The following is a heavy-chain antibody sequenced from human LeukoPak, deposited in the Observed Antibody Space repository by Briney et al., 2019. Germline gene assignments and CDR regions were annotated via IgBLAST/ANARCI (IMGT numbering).Heavy chain of an antibody. D-gene: IGHD5-24*01. V-gene: IGHV4-34*01. Sequence: SETLSLTCAVYGGSFSGYYWSWIRQPPGRGLEWIGEINHSGSTNYNPSLKSRVTISVDTSKNQFSLKLSSVTAADTAVYYCARVRRWLQLRYFDYWGQGTLVTVSS. CDR3: ARVRRWLQLRYFDY. CDR1: GGSFSGYY. CDR2: INHSGST. J-gene: IGHJ4*02.